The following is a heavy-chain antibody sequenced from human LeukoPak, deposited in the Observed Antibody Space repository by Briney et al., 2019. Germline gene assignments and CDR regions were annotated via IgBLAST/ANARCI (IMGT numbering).Heavy chain of an antibody. D-gene: IGHD3-22*01. Sequence: ASVKVSCKASGYTFTGYYMHWVRQAPGQGLEWMGWINPNSGGTNYAQKFQGRVTMTRDTSISTAYMELSRLRSDDTAVYYCARSSGYSSGYYYVLDYWGLGTLVTVSS. CDR2: INPNSGGT. CDR3: ARSSGYSSGYYYVLDY. J-gene: IGHJ4*02. V-gene: IGHV1-2*02. CDR1: GYTFTGYY.